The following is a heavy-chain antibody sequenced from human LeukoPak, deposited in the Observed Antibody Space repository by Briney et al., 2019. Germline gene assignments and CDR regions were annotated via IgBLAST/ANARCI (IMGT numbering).Heavy chain of an antibody. CDR1: GFTFGSYS. V-gene: IGHV3-21*01. D-gene: IGHD2-21*01. Sequence: PGGSLRLSCAASGFTFGSYSMNWVRQAPGKGLEWVSSISSSSSYIYYADSVKGRFTISRDNAKNSLYLQMNSLTAEDTAVHYCVRAYHPGGWFDPWGQGTLVTVSS. CDR2: ISSSSSYI. CDR3: VRAYHPGGWFDP. J-gene: IGHJ5*02.